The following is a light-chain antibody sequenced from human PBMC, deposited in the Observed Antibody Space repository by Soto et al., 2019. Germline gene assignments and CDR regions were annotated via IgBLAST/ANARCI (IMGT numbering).Light chain of an antibody. CDR2: GAS. CDR1: QSVSSSY. V-gene: IGKV3-20*01. J-gene: IGKJ1*01. Sequence: EIVLTQSPGTLSLSPGERATLSCRASQSVSSSYLAWYQQKPGQAPRLLIYGASNSATGIPDRFSGSGSGTDFTLTISSLEPEDFAVYYCQQYGSSPWTFGQGTKVEIK. CDR3: QQYGSSPWT.